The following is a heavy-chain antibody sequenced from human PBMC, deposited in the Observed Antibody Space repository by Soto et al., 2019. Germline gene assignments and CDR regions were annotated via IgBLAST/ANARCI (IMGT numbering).Heavy chain of an antibody. CDR3: ARGSWDDVSGHYYMDV. Sequence: PQALSLTCDISGDSVSSNSAGWNWIRQTPSRGLEWLGRTYYKSKWYYTYAASVKSRITVSPDTSKNQFSLQLTSVTPEDTAVYYCARGSWDDVSGHYYMDVWDKGTTVTVSS. V-gene: IGHV6-1*01. D-gene: IGHD1-1*01. CDR2: TYYKSKWYY. CDR1: GDSVSSNSAG. J-gene: IGHJ6*03.